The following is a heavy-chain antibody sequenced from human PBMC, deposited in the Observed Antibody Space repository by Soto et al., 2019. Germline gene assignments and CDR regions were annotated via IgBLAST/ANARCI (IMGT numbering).Heavy chain of an antibody. CDR1: GFTFSSYA. CDR3: AKSPDYYDSSGHPSYYFDY. CDR2: ISGSGGST. Sequence: VGSLRLSCAASGFTFSSYAMSWVRQAPGKGLEWVSAISGSGGSTYYADSVKGRFTISRDNSKNTLYLQMNSLRAEDTAVYYCAKSPDYYDSSGHPSYYFDYWGQGTLVTVSS. V-gene: IGHV3-23*01. J-gene: IGHJ4*02. D-gene: IGHD3-22*01.